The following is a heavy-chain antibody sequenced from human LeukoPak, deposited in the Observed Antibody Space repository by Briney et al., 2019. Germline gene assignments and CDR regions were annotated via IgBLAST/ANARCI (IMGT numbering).Heavy chain of an antibody. CDR2: IRYDGSTK. CDR3: AALHTGTFVDY. CDR1: GFSFSGYG. D-gene: IGHD4-17*01. Sequence: PGGSLGLSCAASGFSFSGYGMHLVRQVPGKGLEWVAFIRYDGSTKFYTDSVKGRFAISRDNSKNTLSLQMNSLRTEDTAVYYCAALHTGTFVDYWGQGTLVTVSS. J-gene: IGHJ4*02. V-gene: IGHV3-30*02.